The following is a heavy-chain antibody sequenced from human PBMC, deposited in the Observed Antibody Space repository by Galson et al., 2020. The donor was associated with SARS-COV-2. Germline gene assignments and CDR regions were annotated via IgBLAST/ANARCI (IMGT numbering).Heavy chain of an antibody. J-gene: IGHJ4*02. Sequence: METGGSLRLSCAASGFSVSRTYMSWVRQAPGKGLEWVSVIYYTGSTNYADAVRGRFTISRDTSKNMVYLQMNSLRAEDTAVYYCVRDDGTAPYDYWGQGTLVTVSS. V-gene: IGHV3-53*05. CDR3: VRDDGTAPYDY. D-gene: IGHD5-18*01. CDR1: GFSVSRTY. CDR2: IYYTGST.